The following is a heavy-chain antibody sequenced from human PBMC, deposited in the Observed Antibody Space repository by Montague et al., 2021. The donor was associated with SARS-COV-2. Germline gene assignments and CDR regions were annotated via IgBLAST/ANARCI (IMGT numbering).Heavy chain of an antibody. CDR2: ISGESGGT. CDR3: VKDVDDWGYNLFDY. V-gene: IGHV3-23*01. Sequence: SLRLSCAASGLMFSNYAMTWVRQAPGKGLEWVSTISGESGGTYYADSVKGRFTISRDNSKYTLYLQMDSLRAEDTAVYYCVKDVDDWGYNLFDYWGQGTLVTVSS. J-gene: IGHJ4*02. D-gene: IGHD1-14*01. CDR1: GLMFSNYA.